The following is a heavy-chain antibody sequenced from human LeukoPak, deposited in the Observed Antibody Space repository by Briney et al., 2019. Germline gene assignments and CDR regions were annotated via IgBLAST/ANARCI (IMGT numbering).Heavy chain of an antibody. Sequence: GESLKISCKGSGYSFTSYWIGWVRQMPGKGLEWMGIIYPGDSDTRYSPSFQGQVTISADKSIKAAYLQWNSLKASDTAMYYCAREEQSGSSWFAYWGQGTLVTVSS. CDR2: IYPGDSDT. J-gene: IGHJ4*02. CDR3: AREEQSGSSWFAY. CDR1: GYSFTSYW. V-gene: IGHV5-51*01. D-gene: IGHD6-13*01.